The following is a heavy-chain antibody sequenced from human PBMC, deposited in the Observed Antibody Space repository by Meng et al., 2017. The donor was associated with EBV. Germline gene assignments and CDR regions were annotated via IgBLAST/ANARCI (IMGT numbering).Heavy chain of an antibody. D-gene: IGHD6-6*01. Sequence: QLSLKYAGPTLVKPTQTLTLHCTFSGFSLSTRGVGVGWIRQPPGKALEWLALIYWDDDKRYSPSLKSRLTITKDTSKNQVVLTMTNMDPVDAATYYCAHIIAARPFDYWGQGTLVTVSS. CDR1: GFSLSTRGVG. J-gene: IGHJ4*02. CDR3: AHIIAARPFDY. CDR2: IYWDDDK. V-gene: IGHV2-5*02.